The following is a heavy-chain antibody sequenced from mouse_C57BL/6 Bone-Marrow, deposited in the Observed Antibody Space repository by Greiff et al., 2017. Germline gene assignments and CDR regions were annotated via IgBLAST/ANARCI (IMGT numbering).Heavy chain of an antibody. V-gene: IGHV14-2*01. CDR2: IDPEDGEQ. Sequence: VQLQQSGAELVKPGASVKLSCTASGFNIKDYYMHWVKQRTEQGLEWIGRIDPEDGEQKYAPKFQGKATITAAPSSNTAYLQLSSLTSEDTSVYDSARDDYYGSLDVWGTGTTVTGSS. CDR1: GFNIKDYY. J-gene: IGHJ1*03. D-gene: IGHD1-1*01. CDR3: ARDDYYGSLDV.